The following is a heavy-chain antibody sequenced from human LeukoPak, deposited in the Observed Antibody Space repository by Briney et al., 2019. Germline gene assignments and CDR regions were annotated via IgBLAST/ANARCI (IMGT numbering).Heavy chain of an antibody. Sequence: GGSLRLSCAASGFTFSSYAVHWVRQAPSRGLEWVAVISYDGSNKYYADSVKGRFSISRDNSKNTLYLQMNRLRAEDTAVYYCARRYDGFDYWGQGTLVTVSS. CDR3: ARRYDGFDY. J-gene: IGHJ4*02. CDR2: ISYDGSNK. D-gene: IGHD3-3*01. V-gene: IGHV3-30-3*01. CDR1: GFTFSSYA.